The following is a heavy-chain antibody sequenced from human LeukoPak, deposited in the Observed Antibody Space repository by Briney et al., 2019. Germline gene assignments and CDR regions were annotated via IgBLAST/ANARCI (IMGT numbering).Heavy chain of an antibody. Sequence: WIRQPPGKGLEWIGSIYYSGSTYYNPSLKSRVTISVDTSKNQFSLKLSSVTAADTAVYYCARDRLGMVRGVITNNWFDPWGQGTLVTVSS. V-gene: IGHV4-39*07. J-gene: IGHJ5*02. CDR2: IYYSGST. D-gene: IGHD3-10*01. CDR3: ARDRLGMVRGVITNNWFDP.